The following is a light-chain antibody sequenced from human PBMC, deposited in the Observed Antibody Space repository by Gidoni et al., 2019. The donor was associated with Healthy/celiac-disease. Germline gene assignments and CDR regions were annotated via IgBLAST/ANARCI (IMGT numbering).Light chain of an antibody. J-gene: IGKJ4*01. Sequence: EIVLTQSPGTLSLSPGERAPLSCRASQSVSSSYLAWYKQNPGQAPRLLIYGASSRATGIPDRFSGSGSGTDFTLTISRLEPEAFAVYYCQPYGSSPLTFGGGTKVEIK. CDR3: QPYGSSPLT. CDR1: QSVSSSY. CDR2: GAS. V-gene: IGKV3-20*01.